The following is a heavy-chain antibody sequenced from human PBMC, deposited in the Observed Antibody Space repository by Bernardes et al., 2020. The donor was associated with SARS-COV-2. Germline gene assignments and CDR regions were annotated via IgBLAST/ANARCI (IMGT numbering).Heavy chain of an antibody. D-gene: IGHD3-22*01. CDR2: IYPGDSDT. CDR1: GYSFTSYW. V-gene: IGHV5-51*01. Sequence: ESLKISCKGSGYSFTSYWIGWVRQMPGKGLEWMGIIYPGDSDTRYSPSFQGQVTISADKSISTAYLQWSSLKASDTAMYYCARHSTSGYYYDSSGQIDYWGQGTLVTVSS. CDR3: ARHSTSGYYYDSSGQIDY. J-gene: IGHJ4*02.